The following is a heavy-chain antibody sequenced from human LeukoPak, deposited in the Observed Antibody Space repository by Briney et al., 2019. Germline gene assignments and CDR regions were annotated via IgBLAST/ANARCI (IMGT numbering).Heavy chain of an antibody. V-gene: IGHV4-39*01. Sequence: PSETLSLTCTVSGASISSSRSFWGWIRQPPGTGLEWIVSIFSGGNTYYNPSLNSRVSISIDTSKNQFSLRLSSVTAADTAFSCARPQLGSSAGYVDYWGQGILVTVSS. CDR2: IFSGGNT. J-gene: IGHJ4*02. CDR3: ARPQLGSSAGYVDY. D-gene: IGHD3-9*01. CDR1: GASISSSRSF.